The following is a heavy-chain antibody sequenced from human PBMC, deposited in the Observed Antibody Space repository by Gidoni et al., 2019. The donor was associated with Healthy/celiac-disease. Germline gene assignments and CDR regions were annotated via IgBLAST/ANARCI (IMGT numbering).Heavy chain of an antibody. Sequence: AAPVKGRFTISRDDSKNTLYLQMNSLKTEDTAVYYCTTRGIAVAGNGGEDYWGQGTLVTVSS. V-gene: IGHV3-15*01. D-gene: IGHD6-19*01. J-gene: IGHJ4*02. CDR3: TTRGIAVAGNGGEDY.